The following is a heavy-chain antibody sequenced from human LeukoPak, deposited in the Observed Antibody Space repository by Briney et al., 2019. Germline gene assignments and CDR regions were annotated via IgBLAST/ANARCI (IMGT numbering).Heavy chain of an antibody. D-gene: IGHD3-22*01. Sequence: GSLRLSCAASGFTFSDYYMSWIRQAPGKGLEWISYISSSSNYKNYADSVQGRFTISRDNAKSSLYLQMNGLRAVDTAVYYCARHGLYDSTDYWTFQHWGQGTLVTVSS. J-gene: IGHJ1*01. V-gene: IGHV3-11*06. CDR1: GFTFSDYY. CDR3: ARHGLYDSTDYWTFQH. CDR2: ISSSSNYK.